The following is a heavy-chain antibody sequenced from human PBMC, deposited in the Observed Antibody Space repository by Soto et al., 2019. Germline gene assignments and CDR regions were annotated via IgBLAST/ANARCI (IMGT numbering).Heavy chain of an antibody. CDR3: AKDFGYCSSTSCYDHGYFDL. J-gene: IGHJ2*01. CDR2: ISGSGGST. D-gene: IGHD2-2*03. Sequence: EVQLLESGGGLVQPGGSLRLSCAASGFTFSSYAMSWVRQAPGKGLEWVSAISGSGGSTYYADSVKGRFTISRDNSKNTLYLQMNSLRAEDTAVYYCAKDFGYCSSTSCYDHGYFDLWGRGTLVTVSS. V-gene: IGHV3-23*01. CDR1: GFTFSSYA.